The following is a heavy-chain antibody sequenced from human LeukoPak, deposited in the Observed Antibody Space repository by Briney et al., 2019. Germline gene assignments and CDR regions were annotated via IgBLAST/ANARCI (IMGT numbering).Heavy chain of an antibody. CDR3: ARERAGYYDILTGPLGMDV. J-gene: IGHJ6*02. CDR1: GGSISSYY. CDR2: IYYSGST. V-gene: IGHV4-59*01. D-gene: IGHD3-9*01. Sequence: SETLSLTCTVSGGSISSYYWSWIRQPPRKGLEWIGYIYYSGSTNYNPSLKSRVTISVDTSKNQFSLKLSSVTAADTAVYYCARERAGYYDILTGPLGMDVWGQGTTVTVSS.